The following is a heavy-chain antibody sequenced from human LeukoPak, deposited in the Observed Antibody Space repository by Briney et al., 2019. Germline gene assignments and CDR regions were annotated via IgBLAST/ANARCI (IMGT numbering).Heavy chain of an antibody. CDR1: GGTFSSYA. Sequence: ASVKVSCKASGGTFSSYAISWVRQAPGQGLEWMGGIIPIFGTANYAQKFQGRVTITADESTSTAYMELSSLRSEDTAVYYCATSVGATAYDYWGQGTLVTVSS. V-gene: IGHV1-69*01. J-gene: IGHJ4*02. CDR3: ATSVGATAYDY. D-gene: IGHD1-26*01. CDR2: IIPIFGTA.